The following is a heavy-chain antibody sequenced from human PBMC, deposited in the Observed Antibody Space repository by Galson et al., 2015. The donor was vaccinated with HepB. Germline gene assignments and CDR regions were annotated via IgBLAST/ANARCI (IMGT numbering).Heavy chain of an antibody. Sequence: SVKVSCKASGYAFTGHYIHWVRQAPGQGLEWMGRVNTYSGGPNYADKFQGRVTMTRDTSISTTYMELTRLRSDDTAVYYCARAYYYESDGYTVPPHFDHWGQGTLVTVSS. CDR1: GYAFTGHY. CDR2: VNTYSGGP. V-gene: IGHV1-2*06. J-gene: IGHJ4*02. D-gene: IGHD3-22*01. CDR3: ARAYYYESDGYTVPPHFDH.